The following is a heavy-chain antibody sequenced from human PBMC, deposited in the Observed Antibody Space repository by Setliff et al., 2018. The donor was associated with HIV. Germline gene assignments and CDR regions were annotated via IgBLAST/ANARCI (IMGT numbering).Heavy chain of an antibody. Sequence: GGSLRLSCTASGFTFSDHSMTWIRQAPEKGLEWVSYITAGGGSTFYADSVKGRFTISRGNADNSLFLQMNSLNADDTAVYYCARDPDTTSKVDLWGRGTLVTVSS. D-gene: IGHD1-26*01. V-gene: IGHV3-11*01. J-gene: IGHJ2*01. CDR3: ARDPDTTSKVDL. CDR1: GFTFSDHS. CDR2: ITAGGGST.